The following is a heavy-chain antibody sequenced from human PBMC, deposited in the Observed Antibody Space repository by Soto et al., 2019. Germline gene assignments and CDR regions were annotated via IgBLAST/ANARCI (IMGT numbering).Heavy chain of an antibody. Sequence: ASVKVSCKASGYTFTSYYMHWVRQAPGQGLEWMGIINPSGGSTSYAQKFQGRVTITRDMSTTTAYMELSSLRSEDTAVYYCATDKGDSYGYGNYWGQGTLVTVSS. J-gene: IGHJ4*02. CDR3: ATDKGDSYGYGNY. D-gene: IGHD5-18*01. CDR2: INPSGGST. CDR1: GYTFTSYY. V-gene: IGHV1-46*01.